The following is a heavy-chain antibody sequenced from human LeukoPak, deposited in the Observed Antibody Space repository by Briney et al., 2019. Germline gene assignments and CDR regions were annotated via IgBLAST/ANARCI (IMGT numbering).Heavy chain of an antibody. D-gene: IGHD2-2*02. CDR2: ISGSGGST. CDR1: GFTFSSYA. J-gene: IGHJ4*02. CDR3: AKGLGYCSSTSCYTVPFDY. V-gene: IGHV3-23*01. Sequence: GGSLRLSCAASGFTFSSYAMSWVRQAPGKGLEWVSAISGSGGSTYYADSVKGRFTISRDNSKNTLYLQMNSLRAEDTAVYYCAKGLGYCSSTSCYTVPFDYWRQGTLVTVSS.